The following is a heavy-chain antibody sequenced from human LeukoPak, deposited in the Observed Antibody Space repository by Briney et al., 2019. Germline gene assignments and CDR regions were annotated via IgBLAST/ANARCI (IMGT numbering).Heavy chain of an antibody. CDR2: MRQDGSES. J-gene: IGHJ4*02. V-gene: IGHV3-7*01. CDR3: AREGKAFDY. CDR1: GFTFNNFI. D-gene: IGHD3-10*01. Sequence: GGSLRLSCAASGFTFNNFIISWVRQAPGKGLEWVANMRQDGSESFYVDSVKGRFSISRSNAKNSVFLQMDSLRAEDTGVYFCAREGKAFDYWGQGTLVTVSS.